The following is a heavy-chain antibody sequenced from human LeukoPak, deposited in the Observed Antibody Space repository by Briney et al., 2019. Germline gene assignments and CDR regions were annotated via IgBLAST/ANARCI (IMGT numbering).Heavy chain of an antibody. J-gene: IGHJ5*02. V-gene: IGHV3-30*03. CDR1: GFTFSSYG. Sequence: GGSLRLSCAASGFTFSSYGMHWVRQAPGKGLEWVAVISHDGGNKHYADSVKGRFTISRDNSKSTLYLQMNSLRAEDTAVYYCSGYNWFDPWGQGTLVTVSS. CDR2: ISHDGGNK. CDR3: SGYNWFDP. D-gene: IGHD3-22*01.